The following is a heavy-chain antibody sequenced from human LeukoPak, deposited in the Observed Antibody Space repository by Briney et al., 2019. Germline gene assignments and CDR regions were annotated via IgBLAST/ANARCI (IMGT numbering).Heavy chain of an antibody. D-gene: IGHD2-2*01. CDR2: IYPGDSDT. J-gene: IGHJ4*02. CDR3: ARQGVYCSSTSCYFDY. CDR1: GYSFTSYW. V-gene: IGHV5-51*01. Sequence: GESLKISCKGSGYSFTSYWIGWVRQMPGKGLEWMGIIYPGDSDTRHSPSFQGQVTISADKSISTAYLQWSSLKASDTAMYYCARQGVYCSSTSCYFDYWGQGTLVTVSS.